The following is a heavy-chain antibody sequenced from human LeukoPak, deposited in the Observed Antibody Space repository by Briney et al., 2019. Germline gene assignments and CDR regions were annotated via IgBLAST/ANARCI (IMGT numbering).Heavy chain of an antibody. D-gene: IGHD5-24*01. J-gene: IGHJ3*02. CDR1: GGSISSSSYY. CDR3: ARGRRWLQLDAFDI. CDR2: IYYSGST. Sequence: PSETLSLTCTVSGGSISSSSYYWGWIRQPPGKGLEWIGSIYYSGSTYYNPSLKSRVTISVDTSKNQFSLKLSSVTAADTAVYYCARGRRWLQLDAFDIWGQGTMVTVSS. V-gene: IGHV4-39*07.